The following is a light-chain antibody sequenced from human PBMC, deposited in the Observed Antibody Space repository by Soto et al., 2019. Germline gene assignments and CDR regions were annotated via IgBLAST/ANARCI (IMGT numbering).Light chain of an antibody. CDR2: EGS. V-gene: IGLV2-23*03. CDR3: FSYAGCPPVVI. J-gene: IGLJ2*01. CDR1: SSDIGSYNL. Sequence: QSALTQPASVSGSPGQSIIISCTGTSSDIGSYNLVSWYQQHPGKAPKLMIYEGSKRPSGISNRFSGSKSDNTSSLTISGLQAEDEADYYCFSYAGCPPVVIVGGGTKRTVL.